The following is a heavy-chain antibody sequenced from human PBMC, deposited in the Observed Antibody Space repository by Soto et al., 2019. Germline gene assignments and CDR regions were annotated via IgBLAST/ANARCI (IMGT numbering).Heavy chain of an antibody. D-gene: IGHD1-26*01. V-gene: IGHV1-69*17. J-gene: IGHJ6*02. CDR1: GGTFSSYA. CDR2: IIPIFGIA. Sequence: QVQLVQSVAEVKKPGSSVKVSCKASGGTFSSYAISWVRQAPGQGLEWMGGIIPIFGIANYAQKFQGRASISADKATSTAYMELSSLRSEDTAVYYCAGNRGSYYYGMAVWGQGTTVTVSS. CDR3: AGNRGSYYYGMAV.